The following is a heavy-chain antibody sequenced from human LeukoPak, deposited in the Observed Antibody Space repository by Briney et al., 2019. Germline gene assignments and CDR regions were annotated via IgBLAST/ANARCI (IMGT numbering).Heavy chain of an antibody. CDR2: ISSSGSTI. J-gene: IGHJ3*02. V-gene: IGHV3-11*04. CDR1: GFTFSDYY. CDR3: ARDRAYDFWSGSLDAFDI. Sequence: PGGSLRLSCAASGFTFSDYYMSWIRQAPGKGLEWVSYISSSGSTIYYADSVKGRFTISRDNAKNSLYLQMNSLRAEDTAVYYCARDRAYDFWSGSLDAFDIWGQGTMATVSS. D-gene: IGHD3-3*01.